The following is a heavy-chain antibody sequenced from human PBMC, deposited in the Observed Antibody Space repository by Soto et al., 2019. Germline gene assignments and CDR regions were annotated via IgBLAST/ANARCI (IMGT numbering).Heavy chain of an antibody. CDR2: IDYIGST. CDR1: GGSISSGGYY. CDR3: ARTDYGDTPSNYYYYYMDV. D-gene: IGHD4-17*01. Sequence: QVQLQESGPGLVKPSQTLSLTCTVSGGSISSGGYYWSWIRQHPGKGLEWIGYIDYIGSTSYNPSLRSRVTISVDTSKNQFSLKLSFLTAGDTAVYYCARTDYGDTPSNYYYYYMDVWGKGTTVTVSS. J-gene: IGHJ6*03. V-gene: IGHV4-31*03.